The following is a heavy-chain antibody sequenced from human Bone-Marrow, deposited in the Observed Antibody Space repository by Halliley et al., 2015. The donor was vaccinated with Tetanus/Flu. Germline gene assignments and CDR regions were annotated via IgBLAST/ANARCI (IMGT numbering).Heavy chain of an antibody. CDR2: IYYSGGT. V-gene: IGHV4-61*07. D-gene: IGHD2-15*01. J-gene: IGHJ4*02. CDR3: ARRYGGNFDF. Sequence: EWIGYIYYSGGTNHNPSLESRVTISADTSKNQFYLKLTSVTAADTAVYYCARRYGGNFDFWGQGTRVTVSS.